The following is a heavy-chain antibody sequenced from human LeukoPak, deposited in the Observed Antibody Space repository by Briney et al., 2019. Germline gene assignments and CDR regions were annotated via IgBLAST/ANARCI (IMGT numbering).Heavy chain of an antibody. J-gene: IGHJ4*02. D-gene: IGHD1-7*01. Sequence: NPSETLSLTCTVSGYSISSNYYWGWIRQPPGKGLEWIGNIYHSGSISYNPSLKSRVTISVDTSKNQFSLKLTSVTAADTAVYYCARALEGTTGRFDYWGQGTLVTVSS. V-gene: IGHV4-38-2*02. CDR2: IYHSGSI. CDR1: GYSISSNYY. CDR3: ARALEGTTGRFDY.